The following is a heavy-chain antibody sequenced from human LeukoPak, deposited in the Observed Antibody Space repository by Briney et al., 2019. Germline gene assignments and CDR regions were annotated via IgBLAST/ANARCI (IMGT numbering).Heavy chain of an antibody. CDR1: GYNFPSHG. D-gene: IGHD6-13*01. V-gene: IGHV1-2*02. Sequence: GASVKVSCKASGYNFPSHGISWVRQAPGQGLEWMGWINPNSGGTNYAQKFQGRVTMTRDTSISTAYMELSRLRSDDTAVYYCARESGIAAAGTFDYWGQGTLVTVSS. CDR2: INPNSGGT. CDR3: ARESGIAAAGTFDY. J-gene: IGHJ4*02.